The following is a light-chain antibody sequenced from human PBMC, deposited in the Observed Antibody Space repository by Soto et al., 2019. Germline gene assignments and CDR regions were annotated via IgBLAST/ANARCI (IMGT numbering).Light chain of an antibody. Sequence: IVLTQSPVTLSLSPGERATLSFRASQTVSSSLAWYQEKPGQAPRLLIHEASNRATGIPARFSGSGSGADFTLTIRSLEPEDFALYYCQQHINWPLTFGGGTKVDIK. V-gene: IGKV3-11*01. J-gene: IGKJ4*01. CDR1: QTVSSS. CDR3: QQHINWPLT. CDR2: EAS.